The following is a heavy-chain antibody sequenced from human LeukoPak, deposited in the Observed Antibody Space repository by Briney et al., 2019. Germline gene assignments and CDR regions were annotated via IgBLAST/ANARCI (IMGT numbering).Heavy chain of an antibody. V-gene: IGHV3-48*03. Sequence: PGGSLRLSCAASGFTFSSYEMNWVRQAPGKGLEWVSYISSSGSTIYYADSVKGRFTISRDNAKNSLYLQMNSLRAEDTAVYYCARDGYSSGWTSYYYYYMDVWGKGTTVTISS. CDR3: ARDGYSSGWTSYYYYYMDV. D-gene: IGHD6-19*01. CDR2: ISSSGSTI. J-gene: IGHJ6*03. CDR1: GFTFSSYE.